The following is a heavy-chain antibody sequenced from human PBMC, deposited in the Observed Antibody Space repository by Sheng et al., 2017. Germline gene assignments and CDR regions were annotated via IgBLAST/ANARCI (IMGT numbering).Heavy chain of an antibody. CDR1: GFTFINSW. D-gene: IGHD3-9*01. Sequence: VQLVESGGGVVQPGRSLRLSCAASGFTFINSWMNWVRQAPGKGLEWVGRIKSKNDGGTIDYAAPVRGRFSISRDDSRNILYLHMDSLKADDTAVYYCTADTPQFDPQIDYWGQGSLVTVSS. V-gene: IGHV3-15*01. CDR2: IKSKNDGGTI. CDR3: TADTPQFDPQIDY. J-gene: IGHJ4*02.